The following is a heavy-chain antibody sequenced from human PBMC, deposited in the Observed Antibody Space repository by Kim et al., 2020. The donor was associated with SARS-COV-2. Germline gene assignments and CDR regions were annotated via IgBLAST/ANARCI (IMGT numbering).Heavy chain of an antibody. D-gene: IGHD2-15*01. CDR1: GGSISSDDYY. Sequence: SETLSLTCTVSGGSISSDDYYWSWIRQHPGQGLEWIGYNYYSASTYYSPSLKSRVTISVDTSKNQLSLKLISVTAAATAYYYCAREGGGGSRWKGYYF. J-gene: IGHJ4*01. CDR2: NYYSAST. V-gene: IGHV4-31*03. CDR3: AREGGGGSRWKGYYF.